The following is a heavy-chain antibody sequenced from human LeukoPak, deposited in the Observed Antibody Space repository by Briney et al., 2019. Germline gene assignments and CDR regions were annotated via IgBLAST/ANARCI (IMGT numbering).Heavy chain of an antibody. CDR2: IYYSGST. Sequence: PSETLSLTCTVSGGSISSYYWSWLRQPPGKGLEWIGYIYYSGSTNYNPSLKSRVTISVDTTKNQCSLNLSSVTAADTAVYYCARDSIAAGGFDYWGQGTLVTVSS. V-gene: IGHV4-59*01. D-gene: IGHD6-13*01. CDR3: ARDSIAAGGFDY. J-gene: IGHJ4*02. CDR1: GGSISSYY.